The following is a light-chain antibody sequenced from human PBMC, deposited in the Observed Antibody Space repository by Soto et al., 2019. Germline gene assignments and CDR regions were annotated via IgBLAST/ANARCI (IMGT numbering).Light chain of an antibody. CDR3: QQHGTSPIT. V-gene: IGKV3-20*01. CDR2: GAS. J-gene: IGKJ5*01. CDR1: QTVSSNY. Sequence: EIVLTQSPGTLSLSQGERATLSCRASQTVSSNYLAWCQQRPGQAPRLLIYGASTRSTGIPDRFSGSGSGTDFTLTISRLEPEDFAVYYCQQHGTSPITFGQGTRLEIK.